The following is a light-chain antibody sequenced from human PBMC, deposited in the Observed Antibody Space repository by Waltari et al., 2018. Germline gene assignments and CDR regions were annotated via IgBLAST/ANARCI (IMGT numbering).Light chain of an antibody. CDR2: DVS. V-gene: IGLV2-14*01. CDR3: SSYTSSSTWV. CDR1: SSDDGGSNY. Sequence: QSALTQPASVSGSPGQSITIPCTGPSSDDGGSNYVSWYQQHPGKAPKVMIYDVSKRPSGVSNRFSGSKSGNTASLTISGLQAEDEADYYCSSYTSSSTWVFGGGTKLTVL. J-gene: IGLJ3*02.